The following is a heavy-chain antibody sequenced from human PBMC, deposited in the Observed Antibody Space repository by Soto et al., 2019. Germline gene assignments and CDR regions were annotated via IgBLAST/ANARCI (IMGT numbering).Heavy chain of an antibody. CDR2: LYYSGST. CDR3: AIESREFSSSGGLDV. J-gene: IGHJ6*02. CDR1: GGSVNSESYY. V-gene: IGHV4-61*01. Sequence: QVQLQESGPGLGKPSETLSLTCAVSGGSVNSESYYWSWIRQPPGKRLEWIGSLYYSGSTNFNPSLKSRVTISVDTSKNQFSLTLSSVTAADTAVYFCAIESREFSSSGGLDVWGQGTTVSVSS. D-gene: IGHD3-10*01.